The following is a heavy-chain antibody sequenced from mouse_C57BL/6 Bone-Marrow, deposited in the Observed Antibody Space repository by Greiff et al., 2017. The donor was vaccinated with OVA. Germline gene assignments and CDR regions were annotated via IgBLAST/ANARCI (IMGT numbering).Heavy chain of an antibody. CDR2: ILPGSGST. Sequence: QVQLQQSGAELMKPGASVKLSCKATGYTFTGYWIEWVKQRPGHGLEWIGEILPGSGSTNYTEKFKGKATFTADTSSNTAYMQLSSLTTEDSAIYYGARIYYDYDGTYYFDYWGQGTTLTVSS. V-gene: IGHV1-9*01. CDR3: ARIYYDYDGTYYFDY. CDR1: GYTFTGYW. D-gene: IGHD2-4*01. J-gene: IGHJ2*01.